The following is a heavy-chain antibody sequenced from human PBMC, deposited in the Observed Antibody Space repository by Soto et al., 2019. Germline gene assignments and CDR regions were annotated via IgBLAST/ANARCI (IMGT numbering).Heavy chain of an antibody. CDR3: GERRGQEVVRLPLDF. V-gene: IGHV3-23*01. J-gene: IGHJ4*02. CDR2: FSATSENT. D-gene: IGHD2-21*01. CDR1: GFFFSSYT. Sequence: EVQLLESGGGLVQPGGSLRLSCVGSGFFFSSYTMTWVRQAPGKGLEWVSSFSATSENTYYADSVRGRFTISRDNSKNTLFLQMNSLTGEDTAMYYCGERRGQEVVRLPLDFWGQGILVNVSS.